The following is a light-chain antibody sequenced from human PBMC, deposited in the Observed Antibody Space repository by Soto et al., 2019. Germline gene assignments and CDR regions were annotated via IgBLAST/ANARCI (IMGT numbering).Light chain of an antibody. CDR1: QSVRTY. CDR2: DTS. CDR3: QQCNRYPIT. Sequence: EIVLTQSPVTVSLSPWERATLSCRASQSVRTYLAWYQQKPGQAPRLLIYDTSNRAAGIPARFSGSGSGTEFTLTISSLQPDDSATYYCQQCNRYPITFGQGTRLEIK. J-gene: IGKJ5*01. V-gene: IGKV3-11*01.